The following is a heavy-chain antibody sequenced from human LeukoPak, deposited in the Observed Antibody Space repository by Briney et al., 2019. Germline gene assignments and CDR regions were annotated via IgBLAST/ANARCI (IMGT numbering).Heavy chain of an antibody. CDR1: GGSISSYY. V-gene: IGHV4-59*01. Sequence: SETLSLTCTVSGGSISSYYWSWIRQPPGKGLAWIGYIYYSGSTNYNPSLKSRVTISVDTSKNQFSLKLSSVTAADTAVYYCARGKWLLSQFDYWGQGTLVTVSS. CDR3: ARGKWLLSQFDY. CDR2: IYYSGST. D-gene: IGHD3-22*01. J-gene: IGHJ4*02.